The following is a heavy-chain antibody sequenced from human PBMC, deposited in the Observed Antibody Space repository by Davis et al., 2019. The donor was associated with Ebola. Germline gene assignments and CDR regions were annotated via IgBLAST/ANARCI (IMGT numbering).Heavy chain of an antibody. CDR3: AKKGETGTYYRSYFDC. D-gene: IGHD1-26*01. J-gene: IGHJ4*02. CDR2: ISGSGGST. CDR1: GFTFSSYS. V-gene: IGHV3-23*01. Sequence: GESLKISCAASGFTFSSYSMNWVRQAPGKGLEWVSGISGSGGSTYYADSVKGRFSISRDNSRDTLYLQMNSLRAEDTAIYYCAKKGETGTYYRSYFDCWGQGTLVTVSS.